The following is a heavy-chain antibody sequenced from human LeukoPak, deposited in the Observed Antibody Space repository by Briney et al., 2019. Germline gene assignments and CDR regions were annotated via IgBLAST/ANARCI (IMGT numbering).Heavy chain of an antibody. CDR2: INPNSGGT. D-gene: IGHD2-15*01. CDR1: GYTFTSYG. V-gene: IGHV1-2*02. CDR3: ARDFGGYPSYFDY. J-gene: IGHJ4*02. Sequence: ASVKVSCKASGYTFTSYGISWVRQAPGQGLEWMGWINPNSGGTNYAQKFQGRVTMTRDTSISTAYMELSRLRSDDTAVYYCARDFGGYPSYFDYWGQGTLVTVSS.